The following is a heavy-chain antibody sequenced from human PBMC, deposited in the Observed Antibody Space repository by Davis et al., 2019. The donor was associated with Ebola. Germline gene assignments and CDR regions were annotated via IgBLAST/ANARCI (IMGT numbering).Heavy chain of an antibody. Sequence: GESLKISCAASGFTFSSYWMHWVRQAPGKGLEWVSAISGSGGSTYYADSVKGRFTISRDNSKNTLYLQMGSLRAEDMAVYYCARVGDYKDWYFDLWGRGTLVTVSS. V-gene: IGHV3-23*01. CDR3: ARVGDYKDWYFDL. CDR1: GFTFSSYW. J-gene: IGHJ2*01. D-gene: IGHD3-16*01. CDR2: ISGSGGST.